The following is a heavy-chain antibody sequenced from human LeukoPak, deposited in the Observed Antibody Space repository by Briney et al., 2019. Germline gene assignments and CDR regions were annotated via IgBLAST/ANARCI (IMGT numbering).Heavy chain of an antibody. J-gene: IGHJ6*03. D-gene: IGHD3-3*01. V-gene: IGHV4-30-4*08. Sequence: SETLSLTCTVSGGSISSGDYYWSWIRQPPGKGLEWIGYIYYSGSTYYNPSLKSRVTISVDTSKNQFSLKLSSVTAADTAVYYCASGPSYYDFWSGYYTGSYYYYYMDVWGKGTTVTVSS. CDR2: IYYSGST. CDR3: ASGPSYYDFWSGYYTGSYYYYYMDV. CDR1: GGSISSGDYY.